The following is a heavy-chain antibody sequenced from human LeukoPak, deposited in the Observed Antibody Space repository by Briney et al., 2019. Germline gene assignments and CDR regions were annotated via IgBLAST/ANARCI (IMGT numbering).Heavy chain of an antibody. CDR2: IYTSGST. CDR1: GGSISSGSYY. V-gene: IGHV4-61*02. Sequence: SETLSLTCTVSGGSISSGSYYWSWLRQPAGTGLEWIGRIYTSGSTNYNPSLKSRVTISVDTSKNQFSLKLSSVTAADTAVYYCASCSSTSCYADYYYYMDVWGKGTTVTISS. J-gene: IGHJ6*03. CDR3: ASCSSTSCYADYYYYMDV. D-gene: IGHD2-2*01.